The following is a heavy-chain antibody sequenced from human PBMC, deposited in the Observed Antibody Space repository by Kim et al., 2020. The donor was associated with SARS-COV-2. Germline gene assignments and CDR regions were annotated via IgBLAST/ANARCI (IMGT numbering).Heavy chain of an antibody. J-gene: IGHJ6*02. V-gene: IGHV3-15*01. CDR1: GFTFSNAW. CDR2: IKSKTDGGTT. D-gene: IGHD3-10*01. Sequence: GGSLRLSCAASGFTFSNAWMSWVRQAPGKGLEWVGRIKSKTDGGTTDYAAPVKGRFTISRDDSKNTLYLQMNSLKTEDTAAYYCTTDPGAILLNMVRGVIEGDYYYYGMDVWSQGTTVTVSS. CDR3: TTDPGAILLNMVRGVIEGDYYYYGMDV.